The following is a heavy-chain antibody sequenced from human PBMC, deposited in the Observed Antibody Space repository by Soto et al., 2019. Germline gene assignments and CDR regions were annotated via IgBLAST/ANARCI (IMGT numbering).Heavy chain of an antibody. J-gene: IGHJ6*02. V-gene: IGHV3-43*01. D-gene: IGHD5-18*01. CDR2: ISWDGGST. CDR1: GFTFDDYT. Sequence: GGSLRLSCAASGFTFDDYTMHWVRQAPGKGLEWVSLISWDGGSTYYADSVKGRFTISRDNSKNSLYLQMNSLRTEDTALYYCAKDTEYSYGYGMDVWGQGTTVTVSS. CDR3: AKDTEYSYGYGMDV.